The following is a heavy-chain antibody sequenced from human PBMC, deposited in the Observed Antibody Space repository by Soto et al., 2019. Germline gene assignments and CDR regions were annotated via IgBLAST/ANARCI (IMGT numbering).Heavy chain of an antibody. CDR1: GFTFSIFS. V-gene: IGHV3-48*02. Sequence: PGGSLRLSCAASGFTFSIFSMNWVRQAPGRGLEWLSYIYDKTIYYADSVKGRFTISRDSAKNSLYLQMNSLRDEDTAIYYCVRDHDWAFYYWGQGTLVTVSS. D-gene: IGHD3-9*01. J-gene: IGHJ4*02. CDR3: VRDHDWAFYY. CDR2: IYDKTI.